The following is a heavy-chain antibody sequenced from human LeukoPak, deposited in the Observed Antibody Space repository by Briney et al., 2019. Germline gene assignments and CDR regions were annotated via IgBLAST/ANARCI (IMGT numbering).Heavy chain of an antibody. J-gene: IGHJ6*03. V-gene: IGHV4-4*07. Sequence: PSETLSLTCAVSGASISSHYWSWIRQPPGKGLEWIGYASGSISDNPSLKSRVTMSVDTSKNQFSLKLSSVTAADTAVFYCARDGRVKRYSGYDNNYYYYMDVWGKGTTVTVSS. CDR1: GASISSHY. CDR2: YASGSI. CDR3: ARDGRVKRYSGYDNNYYYYMDV. D-gene: IGHD5-12*01.